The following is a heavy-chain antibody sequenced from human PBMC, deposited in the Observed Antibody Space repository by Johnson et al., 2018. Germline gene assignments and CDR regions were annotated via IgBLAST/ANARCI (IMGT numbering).Heavy chain of an antibody. J-gene: IGHJ3*02. CDR1: GFTFSRYA. CDR3: ARDVGRWNDAFDI. V-gene: IGHV3-23*04. Sequence: VQLVQSGGGLVQXGGSXRLXCAASGFTFSRYAMSWVSQAQGKGLEWASAIRGSGGSKYYADSVKDRFTISRDNSTNTLYRQISSLRAEDTPVYYCARDVGRWNDAFDIWGQGTMVTVS. CDR2: IRGSGGSK. D-gene: IGHD4-23*01.